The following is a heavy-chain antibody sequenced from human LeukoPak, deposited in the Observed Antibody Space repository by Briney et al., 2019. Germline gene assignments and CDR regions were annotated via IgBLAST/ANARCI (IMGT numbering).Heavy chain of an antibody. V-gene: IGHV3-7*01. D-gene: IGHD3-22*01. J-gene: IGHJ4*02. CDR1: RFSLSDYW. CDR3: ARVFNYDYSGHYRHFDC. Sequence: SGGSLRLSCVASRFSLSDYWMTWVRQAPGKGPEWVANIKPDGSEKYYLDSVKGRFTISRDNTENSLSLQMNSLRPEDTAVYYCARVFNYDYSGHYRHFDCWGQGTLVTVSS. CDR2: IKPDGSEK.